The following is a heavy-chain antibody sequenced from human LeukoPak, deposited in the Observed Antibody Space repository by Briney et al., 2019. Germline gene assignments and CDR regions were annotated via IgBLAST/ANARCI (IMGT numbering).Heavy chain of an antibody. J-gene: IGHJ4*02. D-gene: IGHD2-15*01. CDR2: INHSGST. CDR1: GGFFSGYY. CDR3: ARGRWWAPKSSALDY. V-gene: IGHV4-34*01. Sequence: SETLSLTCAVYGGFFSGYYWSWIPQPPGKGLEWIGEINHSGSTNYNPSLKSRVTISVDTSKTQFSLKLSSVTAADTAVYYCARGRWWAPKSSALDYWGQGTLVTVSS.